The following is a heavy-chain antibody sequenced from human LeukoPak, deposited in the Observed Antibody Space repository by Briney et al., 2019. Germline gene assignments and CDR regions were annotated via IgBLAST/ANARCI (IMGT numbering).Heavy chain of an antibody. CDR3: ARDRVHFDF. CDR1: GGSISDHY. CDR2: IYYSGSSYHSGST. Sequence: PSETLSLTCTVSGGSISDHYWSWIRQPPGKGLEWIGYIYYSGSSYHSGSTNYNPSLKSRVTISVEASENQFSLKLSSVTAADTAVYYCARDRVHFDFWGQGTLLTVSS. V-gene: IGHV4-59*11. J-gene: IGHJ4*02.